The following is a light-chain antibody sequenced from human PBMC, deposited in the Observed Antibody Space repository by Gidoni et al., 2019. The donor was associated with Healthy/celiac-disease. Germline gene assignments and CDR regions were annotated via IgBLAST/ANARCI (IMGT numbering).Light chain of an antibody. Sequence: SSALTQDPAVSVALGQTVRITCQGDSLRSYYASWYPQNPGQAPVLVIYGKNNRPPGIPDRFSGSSSGNTASLTITGAQAEDEADYYCNSRDSSGNHWVFGGGTKLTVL. CDR1: SLRSYY. J-gene: IGLJ3*02. V-gene: IGLV3-19*01. CDR2: GKN. CDR3: NSRDSSGNHWV.